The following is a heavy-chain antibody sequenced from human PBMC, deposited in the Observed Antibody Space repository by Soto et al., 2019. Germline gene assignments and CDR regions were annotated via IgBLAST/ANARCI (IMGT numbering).Heavy chain of an antibody. Sequence: QVQLVQSGAEVKKPGSSVKVSCKASGGTFNTYAISWVRQAPGQGLEWMGGIIPIFETTNYAQKFQGRLTIFADKSTSTTYMELRSLRSEDTAVYYCARDEEYYFDYWGQGTLVTVST. D-gene: IGHD6-6*01. V-gene: IGHV1-69*06. CDR2: IIPIFETT. CDR1: GGTFNTYA. J-gene: IGHJ4*02. CDR3: ARDEEYYFDY.